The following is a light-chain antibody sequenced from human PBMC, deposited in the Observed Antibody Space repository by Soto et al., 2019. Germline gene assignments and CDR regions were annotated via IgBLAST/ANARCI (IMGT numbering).Light chain of an antibody. CDR3: QHYNSYSEA. V-gene: IGKV1-5*03. CDR2: KAS. Sequence: DIQMTQSPSTLSVSVGDRVTITCRASQTISSWLAWYQQKPGKAPKLLIYKASTLKSGVPSRFSGSGSGTEFTLTISSLQPDDFATYYCQHYNSYSEAFRQGTKVDIK. CDR1: QTISSW. J-gene: IGKJ1*01.